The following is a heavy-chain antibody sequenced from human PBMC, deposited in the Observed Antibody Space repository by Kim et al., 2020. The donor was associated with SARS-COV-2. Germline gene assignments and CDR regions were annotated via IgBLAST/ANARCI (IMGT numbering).Heavy chain of an antibody. CDR2: IWYDGSNK. CDR1: GFTFSSYG. J-gene: IGHJ4*02. D-gene: IGHD4-17*01. V-gene: IGHV3-33*01. Sequence: GGSLRLSCAASGFTFSSYGMHWVRQAPGKGLEWVAVIWYDGSNKYYADSVKGRFTISRDNSKNTLYLQMNSLRAEDTAVYYCARACYGDYGDPGVYWGQGTLVTVSS. CDR3: ARACYGDYGDPGVY.